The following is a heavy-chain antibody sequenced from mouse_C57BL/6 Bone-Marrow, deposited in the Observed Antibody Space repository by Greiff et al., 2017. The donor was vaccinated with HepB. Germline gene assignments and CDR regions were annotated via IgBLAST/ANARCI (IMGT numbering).Heavy chain of an antibody. CDR2: IYPRSGNT. CDR3: ARRGSTAGLAY. Sequence: QVHLKQSGAELARPGASVKLSCKASGYTFTSYGISWVKQRTGQGLEWIGEIYPRSGNTYYNEKFKGKATLTADKSSSTAYMELRSLTSEDSAVYVCARRGSTAGLAYWGQGTLVTVAA. D-gene: IGHD1-2*01. V-gene: IGHV1-81*01. CDR1: GYTFTSYG. J-gene: IGHJ3*01.